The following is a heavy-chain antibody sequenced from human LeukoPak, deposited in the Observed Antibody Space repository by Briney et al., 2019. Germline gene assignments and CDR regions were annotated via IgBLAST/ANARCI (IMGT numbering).Heavy chain of an antibody. CDR1: GFTFDDYA. D-gene: IGHD4-17*01. CDR3: AKDFGEGDYVSTPFDY. CDR2: IGWNSGSI. Sequence: GGSLRLSCAASGFTFDDYAMHWVRQAPGKGLEWVSGIGWNSGSIGYEDSVKGRFTISRDNAKNSLYLQMNSLRAEDTALYYCAKDFGEGDYVSTPFDYWGQGTLVTVSS. V-gene: IGHV3-9*01. J-gene: IGHJ4*02.